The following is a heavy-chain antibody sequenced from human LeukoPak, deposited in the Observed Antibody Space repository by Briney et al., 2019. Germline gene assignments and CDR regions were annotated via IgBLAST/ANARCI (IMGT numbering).Heavy chain of an antibody. J-gene: IGHJ1*01. CDR3: VRETSRYSITEEYFQH. CDR2: INHSGST. CDR1: GGSFSGYY. Sequence: PSETLSLTCAVYGGSFSGYYWSWIRQPPGKGLEWIGEINHSGSTNYNPSLKSRVTISVDTSKNQFSLKLSSVTAADTAVYYCVRETSRYSITEEYFQHWGQGTLVTVSS. D-gene: IGHD6-13*01. V-gene: IGHV4-34*01.